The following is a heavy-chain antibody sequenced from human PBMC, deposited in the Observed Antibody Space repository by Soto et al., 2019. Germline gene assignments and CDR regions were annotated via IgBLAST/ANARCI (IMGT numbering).Heavy chain of an antibody. D-gene: IGHD6-19*01. CDR1: GYSFTSYW. CDR3: ARHEVAVAGSRWFDP. V-gene: IGHV5-10-1*01. CDR2: IDPSDSYT. Sequence: PGESLKISCKGSGYSFTSYWISWVRQMPGKGLEWMGRIDPSDSYTNYSPSFQGHVTISADKSISTAYLQWSSLKASDTALYYCARHEVAVAGSRWFDPWGQGTLVTVSS. J-gene: IGHJ5*02.